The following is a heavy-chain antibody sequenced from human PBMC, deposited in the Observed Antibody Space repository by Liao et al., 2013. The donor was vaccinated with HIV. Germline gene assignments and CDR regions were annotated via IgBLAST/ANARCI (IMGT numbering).Heavy chain of an antibody. CDR3: ARGKGVGARNYFDY. D-gene: IGHD1-26*01. CDR1: GGSISSGSYY. CDR2: IYTSGST. Sequence: QVQLQESGPGLVKPSQTLSLTCTVSGGSISSGSYYWSWIRQPAGKGLEWIGRIYTSGSTNYNPSLKSRVTISVDTSKNQFSLKLSSVTAADTAVYYCARGKGVGARNYFDYWGQGTLVTVSS. J-gene: IGHJ4*02. V-gene: IGHV4-61*02.